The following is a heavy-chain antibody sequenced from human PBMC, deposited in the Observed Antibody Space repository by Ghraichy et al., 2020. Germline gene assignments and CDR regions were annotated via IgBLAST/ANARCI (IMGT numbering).Heavy chain of an antibody. CDR3: ARVLVPPGSRYFDL. J-gene: IGHJ2*01. CDR2: INHSGSS. CDR1: GGSFSDYY. Sequence: SETLSLTCAVYGGSFSDYYWSWIRQPPGKGLERIGEINHSGSSNYNPSLKRRVTISVETYKNQFSLKLGSVTAADTAVDYCARVLVPPGSRYFDLWGRGTLVTVSS. V-gene: IGHV4-34*01. D-gene: IGHD2-2*01.